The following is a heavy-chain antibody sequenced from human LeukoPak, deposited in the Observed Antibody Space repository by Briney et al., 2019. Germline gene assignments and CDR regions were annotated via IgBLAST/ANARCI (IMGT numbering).Heavy chain of an antibody. J-gene: IGHJ4*02. D-gene: IGHD5-12*01. CDR1: GFTFRSYW. Sequence: GGSLRLSCAASGFTFRSYWMHWVRQAPGKGLVWVSGINSDGSTTRSADSVEGRFTISRDNAKNTLYLQMNSLRTEDTAVYYCATIVGTPYWGQGTLVTVSS. V-gene: IGHV3-74*01. CDR3: ATIVGTPY. CDR2: INSDGSTT.